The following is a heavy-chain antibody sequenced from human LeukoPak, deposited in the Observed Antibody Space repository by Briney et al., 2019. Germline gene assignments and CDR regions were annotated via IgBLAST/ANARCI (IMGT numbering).Heavy chain of an antibody. CDR3: ARVVSYYYDSSGYYQHWYFDL. D-gene: IGHD3-22*01. V-gene: IGHV4-39*01. J-gene: IGHJ2*01. CDR2: IYYSGST. CDR1: GGSISSSSYY. Sequence: RTSETLSLTCTVSGGSISSSSYYWGWIRQPPGKGLERIGSIYYSGSTYYNPSLKSRVTISVDTSKNQFSLKLSSVTAADTAVYYCARVVSYYYDSSGYYQHWYFDLWGRGTLVTVSS.